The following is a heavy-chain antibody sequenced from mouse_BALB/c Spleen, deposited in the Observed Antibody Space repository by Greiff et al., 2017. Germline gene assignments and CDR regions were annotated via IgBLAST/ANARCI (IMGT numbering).Heavy chain of an antibody. J-gene: IGHJ3*01. CDR3: ARLGGKGWFAY. D-gene: IGHD1-1*01. Sequence: VKLQESGAELVRPGSSVKISCKASGYAFSSYWMNWVKQRPGQGLEWIGQIYPGDGDTNYNGKFKGKATLTADKSSSTAYMQLSSLTSEDSAVYFCARLGGKGWFAYWGQGTLVTVSA. V-gene: IGHV1-80*01. CDR2: IYPGDGDT. CDR1: GYAFSSYW.